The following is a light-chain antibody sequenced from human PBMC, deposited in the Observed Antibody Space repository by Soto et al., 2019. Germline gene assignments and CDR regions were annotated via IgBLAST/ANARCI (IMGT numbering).Light chain of an antibody. V-gene: IGKV3-20*01. CDR1: QSIGSGF. CDR2: GAS. CDR3: QQYVTSPPWT. Sequence: ESVLTQSPGTLSFSPGERGNLSCRASQSIGSGFLAWYQQKPGQAPRLLIYGASSRATGIPDRFSGSGSGTDFTLTITRLEPEDFAVYYCQQYVTSPPWTFGQGTKVDIK. J-gene: IGKJ1*01.